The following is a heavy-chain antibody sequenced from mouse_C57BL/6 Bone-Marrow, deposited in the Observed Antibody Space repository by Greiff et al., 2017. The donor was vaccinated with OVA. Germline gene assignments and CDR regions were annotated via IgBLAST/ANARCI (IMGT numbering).Heavy chain of an antibody. CDR3: VRQDGYYRWFAY. D-gene: IGHD2-3*01. Sequence: DAHLVESGGGLVQPKGSLKLSCAASGFSFNTYAMNWVRQAPGKGLEWVARIRSKSNNYATYYADSVKDRFTISRDDSESMLYLQMNNLKTEDTAMYYCVRQDGYYRWFAYWGQGTLVTVSA. J-gene: IGHJ3*01. CDR2: IRSKSNNYAT. V-gene: IGHV10-1*01. CDR1: GFSFNTYA.